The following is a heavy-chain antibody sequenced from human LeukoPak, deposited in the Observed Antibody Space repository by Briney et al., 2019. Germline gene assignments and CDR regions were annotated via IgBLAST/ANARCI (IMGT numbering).Heavy chain of an antibody. CDR3: ARGLELEQRGGWFDR. D-gene: IGHD1/OR15-1a*01. V-gene: IGHV3-23*01. CDR1: GFTFSSYA. J-gene: IGHJ5*02. Sequence: GGSLRLSCAASGFTFSSYAMSWVRQAPGKGLEWVSAISGSGGSTYYADSVKGRFTISRDNLKNTLYLQMNSLRVEDTAVYYCARGLELEQRGGWFDRWGQGTLVTVSS. CDR2: ISGSGGST.